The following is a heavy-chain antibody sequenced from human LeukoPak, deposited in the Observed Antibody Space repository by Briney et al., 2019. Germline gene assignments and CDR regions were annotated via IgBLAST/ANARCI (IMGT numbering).Heavy chain of an antibody. CDR1: GGSFSGYY. CDR2: INHSGST. D-gene: IGHD2-2*02. CDR3: ARRAGGYCSSTSCYTLATRQTPIDY. Sequence: SETLSLTCAVYGGSFSGYYWSWIRQPPGKGLEWIGEINHSGSTNYNPSLKSRVTISVDTSKNQFSLKLSSVTAADTAVYYCARRAGGYCSSTSCYTLATRQTPIDYWGQGTLVTVSS. J-gene: IGHJ4*02. V-gene: IGHV4-34*01.